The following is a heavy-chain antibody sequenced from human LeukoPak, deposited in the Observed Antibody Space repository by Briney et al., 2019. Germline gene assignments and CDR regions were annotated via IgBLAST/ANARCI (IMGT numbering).Heavy chain of an antibody. D-gene: IGHD3-10*01. CDR1: GGTFSSYA. Sequence: GASVKVSCKASGGTFSSYAISWVRQAPGQGLEWMGRIIPILGIANYAQKFQGRVTITADKSTSTAYMELSSLRSEDAAVYYCHLWFGDKGPFDYWGQGTLVTVSS. V-gene: IGHV1-69*04. CDR3: HLWFGDKGPFDY. CDR2: IIPILGIA. J-gene: IGHJ4*02.